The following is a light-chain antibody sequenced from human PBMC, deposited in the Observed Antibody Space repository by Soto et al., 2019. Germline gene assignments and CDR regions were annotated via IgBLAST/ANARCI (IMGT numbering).Light chain of an antibody. Sequence: QSALTQPPSASGAPGQRVIISCSGSSSNIGSNYVYWFQQLPGTAPKLLMYNNNERPSGVPDRISASKSGTSASLAISGLRSEDDADYYCGAWDGRLSVYVFGTGTKVTVL. CDR3: GAWDGRLSVYV. CDR1: SSNIGSNY. V-gene: IGLV1-47*02. CDR2: NNN. J-gene: IGLJ1*01.